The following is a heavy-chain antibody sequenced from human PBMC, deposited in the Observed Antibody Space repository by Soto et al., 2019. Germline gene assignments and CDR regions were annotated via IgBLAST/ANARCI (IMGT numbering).Heavy chain of an antibody. V-gene: IGHV3-49*04. Sequence: GGSLRLSCTASGFTFGVYALSWVRRAPGKGLEWVGSIRSKAYGGTPEYAASVKGRFSISRDDSKSIAYLQMNSLKTEDAAVVYGTSLPRHPLPPFDFWVKGTLV. CDR2: IRSKAYGGTP. CDR3: TSLPRHPLPPFDF. J-gene: IGHJ4*02. CDR1: GFTFGVYA.